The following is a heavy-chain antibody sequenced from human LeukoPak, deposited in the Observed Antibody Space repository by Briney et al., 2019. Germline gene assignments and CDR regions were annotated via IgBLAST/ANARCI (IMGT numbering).Heavy chain of an antibody. J-gene: IGHJ4*02. Sequence: PGGSLRLSCAASGFTFSSYGMHWVRQAPGKGLEWVAVISHDGSNKYYADSVKGRFTISRDNSKNTLYLQMNSLRAEDTAMYYCAKTIGSYPPYYFDYWGQGTLVTVSS. V-gene: IGHV3-30*18. CDR3: AKTIGSYPPYYFDY. CDR2: ISHDGSNK. D-gene: IGHD1-26*01. CDR1: GFTFSSYG.